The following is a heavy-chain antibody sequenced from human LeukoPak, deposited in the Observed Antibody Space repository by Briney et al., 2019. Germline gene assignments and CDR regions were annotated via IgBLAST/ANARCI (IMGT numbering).Heavy chain of an antibody. V-gene: IGHV3-23*01. Sequence: PGGSLRLSCAASGFTFSSYAMGWVRQAPGKGLEWVSGISGSGGSTYYADSVKGRFTISRDNSKNTLYLQMSSLRAEDTAVFYCAKDRDDYVWGSYLGAFDIWGQGTMVTVSS. CDR1: GFTFSSYA. D-gene: IGHD3-16*01. CDR3: AKDRDDYVWGSYLGAFDI. J-gene: IGHJ3*02. CDR2: ISGSGGST.